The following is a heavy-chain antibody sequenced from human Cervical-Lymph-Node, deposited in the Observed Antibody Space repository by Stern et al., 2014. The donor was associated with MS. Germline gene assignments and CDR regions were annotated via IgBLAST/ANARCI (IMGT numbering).Heavy chain of an antibody. CDR1: GYTFTNNW. CDR3: ARPPPRRKWDDPNYGMDV. CDR2: IYPDDSDI. V-gene: IGHV5-51*04. Sequence: EVQLVQSGAEVKKPGESLKISCKGSGYTFTNNWIAWVRQMPGKGLEWMGIIYPDDSDIKYRPSLQGQVPISADKPISTDSLQGSSLKAADSAVYYCARPPPRRKWDDPNYGMDVWGQGTTVTVSS. D-gene: IGHD1-1*01. J-gene: IGHJ6*02.